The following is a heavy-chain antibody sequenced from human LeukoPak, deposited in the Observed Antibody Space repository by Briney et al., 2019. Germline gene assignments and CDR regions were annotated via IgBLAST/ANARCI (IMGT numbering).Heavy chain of an antibody. CDR3: AKDLYYDSSGTSFDY. D-gene: IGHD3-22*01. J-gene: IGHJ4*02. CDR2: ISGSGGST. CDR1: GFTSSSYA. V-gene: IGHV3-23*01. Sequence: GGSLRLSCAASGFTSSSYAMSWVRQAPGKGLEWVSAISGSGGSTYYADSVKGRFTISRDNSKNTLYLQMNSLRAEDTAVYYCAKDLYYDSSGTSFDYWGQGTLATVSS.